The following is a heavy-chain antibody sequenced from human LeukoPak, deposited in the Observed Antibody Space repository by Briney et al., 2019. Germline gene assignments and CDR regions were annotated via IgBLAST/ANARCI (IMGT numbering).Heavy chain of an antibody. J-gene: IGHJ6*03. D-gene: IGHD3-10*01. CDR3: ARDSGLWFGGKYYYNMDV. CDR1: GGSISSGPYY. V-gene: IGHV4-61*02. Sequence: SQTLSLTCTVSGGSISSGPYYWSWIRQPARKRLEFIGRIYTTGSTDYNPSLESRVTVSAYTSKNQVSLRLSSVTAADTAVYYCARDSGLWFGGKYYYNMDVWGKGTTVSVSS. CDR2: IYTTGST.